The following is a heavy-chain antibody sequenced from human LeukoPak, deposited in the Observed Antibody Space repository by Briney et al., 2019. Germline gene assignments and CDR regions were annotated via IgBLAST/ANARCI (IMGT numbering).Heavy chain of an antibody. J-gene: IGHJ4*02. CDR2: IKNDGAVK. D-gene: IGHD6-13*01. CDR1: GFTFSYHW. V-gene: IGHV3-7*01. Sequence: GGSLTLSCAASGFTFSYHWMTLVRQAPGKGLEWVANIKNDGAVKNYVDSVKGRFTISRDNAKNSLYLQVNSLRAEDTAVYYCAKDSYSKGDFWGQGVLVTVSS. CDR3: AKDSYSKGDF.